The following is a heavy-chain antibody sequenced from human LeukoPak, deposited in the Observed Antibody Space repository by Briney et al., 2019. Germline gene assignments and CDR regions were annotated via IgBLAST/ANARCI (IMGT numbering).Heavy chain of an antibody. J-gene: IGHJ4*02. D-gene: IGHD3-22*01. CDR3: ARGQYYHDSSGYDY. Sequence: PSETLSLTCAVYGGSFSGYYWSWIRQPPGKGLEWIGEINHSGSTNYNPSLKSRVTISVDTSKNQFSLKLSSVTTADTAVCYCARGQYYHDSSGYDYWGQGTLVTVSS. CDR2: INHSGST. V-gene: IGHV4-34*01. CDR1: GGSFSGYY.